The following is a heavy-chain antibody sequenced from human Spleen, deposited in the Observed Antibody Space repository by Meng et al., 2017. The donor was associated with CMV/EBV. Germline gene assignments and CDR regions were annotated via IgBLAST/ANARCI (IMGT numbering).Heavy chain of an antibody. D-gene: IGHD6-19*01. CDR3: ARDMSIAVAGMDY. CDR2: ISSSSSYI. CDR1: GFTFSSYS. J-gene: IGHJ4*02. V-gene: IGHV3-21*01. Sequence: EVQLVESGGXLVKPGGSLRLSCAASGFTFSSYSMNWFRQAPGKGLEWVSSISSSSSYIYYADSVKGRFTISRDNAKNSLYLQMNSLRAEDTAVYYCARDMSIAVAGMDYWGQGTLVTVSS.